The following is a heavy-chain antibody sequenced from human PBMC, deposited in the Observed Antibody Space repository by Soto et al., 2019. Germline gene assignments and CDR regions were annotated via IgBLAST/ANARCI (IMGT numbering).Heavy chain of an antibody. J-gene: IGHJ5*01. CDR2: IYKSATT. CDR1: GDSISTVDYF. V-gene: IGHV4-30-4*01. Sequence: SETLSLTCSVSGDSISTVDYFWAWIRQPPGQALEYIGYIYKSATTYYNPSFEGRVAISLDTSKSHFSLNVTSVTAADTAVYFCARGRYCLTGRCFPNWFDSWGQGTLVTV. CDR3: ARGRYCLTGRCFPNWFDS. D-gene: IGHD2-15*01.